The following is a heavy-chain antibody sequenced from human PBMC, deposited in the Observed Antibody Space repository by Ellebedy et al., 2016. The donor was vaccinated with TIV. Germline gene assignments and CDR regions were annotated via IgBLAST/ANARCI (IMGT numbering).Heavy chain of an antibody. CDR2: IIPIFGTA. V-gene: IGHV1-69*13. D-gene: IGHD1-1*01. Sequence: SVKVSXXASGGTFSSYAISWVRQAPGQGLEWMGGIIPIFGTANYAQKFQGRVTITADESTSTAYMELSSLRSEDTAVYYCASSWGVQLERLGYNWFDPWGQGTLVTVSS. CDR3: ASSWGVQLERLGYNWFDP. CDR1: GGTFSSYA. J-gene: IGHJ5*02.